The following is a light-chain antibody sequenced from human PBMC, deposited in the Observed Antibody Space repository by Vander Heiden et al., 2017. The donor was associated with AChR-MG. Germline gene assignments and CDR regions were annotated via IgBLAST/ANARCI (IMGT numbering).Light chain of an antibody. Sequence: AIQLTQSPSSLSASVGDRVTITCRASQGISSALAWYQQKPGKAPKLLIYDASRLESGVPSRFSGSGSGTDFTLTISSLQPEDFATYYCQQVNNYPLPFGGRTKVEIK. J-gene: IGKJ4*01. CDR3: QQVNNYPLP. V-gene: IGKV1D-13*01. CDR2: DAS. CDR1: QGISSA.